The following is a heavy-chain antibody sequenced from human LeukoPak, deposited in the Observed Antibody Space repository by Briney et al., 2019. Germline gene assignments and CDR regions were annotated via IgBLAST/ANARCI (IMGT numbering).Heavy chain of an antibody. CDR2: IYHSGST. CDR3: ARVAKRGAMVTRWFDP. Sequence: PSETLSLTCTVSGYSISSGYYWGWIRQPPGKGLEWIGSIYHSGSTYYNPSLKSRVTISVDTSKNQFSLKLSSVTAADTAVYYCARVAKRGAMVTRWFDPWGQGTLVTVSS. J-gene: IGHJ5*02. CDR1: GYSISSGYY. V-gene: IGHV4-38-2*02. D-gene: IGHD5-18*01.